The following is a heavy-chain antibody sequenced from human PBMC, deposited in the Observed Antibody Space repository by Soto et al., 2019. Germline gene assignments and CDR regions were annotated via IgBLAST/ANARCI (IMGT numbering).Heavy chain of an antibody. V-gene: IGHV4-59*08. Sequence: ETLSLTCTVSGGSISSYYWSWIRQPPGKGLEKIGYIYYSGSTNYNPSLKSRVTISVDTSKNQFSLKLSSVTAADPAVYYCASQYYDFWSGETNMEVWGKGTTVTVSS. CDR3: ASQYYDFWSGETNMEV. D-gene: IGHD3-3*01. CDR2: IYYSGST. CDR1: GGSISSYY. J-gene: IGHJ6*03.